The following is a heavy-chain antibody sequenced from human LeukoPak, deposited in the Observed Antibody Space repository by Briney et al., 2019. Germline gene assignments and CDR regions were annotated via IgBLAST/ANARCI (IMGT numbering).Heavy chain of an antibody. CDR3: ARVRRYSGRSDVFDI. D-gene: IGHD1-26*01. V-gene: IGHV4-59*01. Sequence: SETLSLTCTVSGGSISNYYWSWIRQSPGKGLAWIGYMYYSGGTNYNPSLKSRVTISVDTSKNQFSLRLTSVTAADTAVYYCARVRRYSGRSDVFDIWGQGTMVTVSS. J-gene: IGHJ3*02. CDR1: GGSISNYY. CDR2: MYYSGGT.